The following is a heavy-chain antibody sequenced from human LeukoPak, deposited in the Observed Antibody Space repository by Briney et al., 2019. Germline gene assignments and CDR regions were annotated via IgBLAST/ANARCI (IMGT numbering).Heavy chain of an antibody. CDR3: AKDQGLYND. D-gene: IGHD1-14*01. V-gene: IGHV3-23*01. Sequence: GGSLRLSCAASGFTFSSYGMSWVRQAPGKGLEWVSAISGSGSSTSYADSVKGRFTISRDSSKNTLYLQMNSLRAEDTAVYYCAKDQGLYNDWGQGTLVTVSS. CDR2: ISGSGSST. J-gene: IGHJ4*02. CDR1: GFTFSSYG.